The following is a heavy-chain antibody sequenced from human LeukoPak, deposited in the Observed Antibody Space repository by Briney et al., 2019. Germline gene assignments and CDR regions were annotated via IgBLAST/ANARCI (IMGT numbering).Heavy chain of an antibody. CDR3: ARETEGALGS. Sequence: ASVKVSCKASGYTFTSYYMHWVRQAPGQGLEWMGIINPSGGSTSYAQKFQGRVIMTRDTSTSTVYMELSSLRSEDTAVYDCARETEGALGSWGQGTLVTVSS. CDR2: INPSGGST. D-gene: IGHD1-26*01. J-gene: IGHJ5*02. V-gene: IGHV1-46*01. CDR1: GYTFTSYY.